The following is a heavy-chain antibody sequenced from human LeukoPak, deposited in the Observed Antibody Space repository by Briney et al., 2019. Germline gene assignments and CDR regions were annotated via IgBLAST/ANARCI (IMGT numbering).Heavy chain of an antibody. V-gene: IGHV4-34*01. CDR2: INHSGST. Sequence: PSETLSLTCAVYGGSFSGYYWSWIRQPPGKGLEWIGEINHSGSTNYNPSLKSRVTISVDTSKNQFSLKLSSVTAADTAVYYCARLRGYSSGPDYWGQGTLVTVSS. J-gene: IGHJ4*02. D-gene: IGHD6-19*01. CDR3: ARLRGYSSGPDY. CDR1: GGSFSGYY.